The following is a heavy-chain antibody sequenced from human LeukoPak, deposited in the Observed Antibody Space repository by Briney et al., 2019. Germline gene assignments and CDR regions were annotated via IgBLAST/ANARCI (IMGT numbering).Heavy chain of an antibody. Sequence: GGSLRLSCAASGFTVSSNYMSWVRQAPGKGLEWVSLIYSGGSTYYADSVKGRFTISRDNSKNTLYLQMNSLRAEDTAVYYCARMGSSGPDYYYYGMDVWGQGTTVTVSS. CDR3: ARMGSSGPDYYYYGMDV. J-gene: IGHJ6*02. V-gene: IGHV3-53*01. CDR2: IYSGGST. D-gene: IGHD6-19*01. CDR1: GFTVSSNY.